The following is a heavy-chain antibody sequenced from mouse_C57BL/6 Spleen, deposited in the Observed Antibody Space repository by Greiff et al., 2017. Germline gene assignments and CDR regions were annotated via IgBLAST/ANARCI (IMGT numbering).Heavy chain of an antibody. CDR1: GYAFSSYW. V-gene: IGHV1-80*01. J-gene: IGHJ2*01. Sequence: QVQLKQSGAELVKPGASVKISCKASGYAFSSYWMNWVKQRPGKGLEWIGQIYPGDGDTNYNGKFKGKAKLTADKSSSTAYMQLSSLTSEDSAVYFCARPPITTVVAYYFDYWGQGTTLTVSS. CDR2: IYPGDGDT. CDR3: ARPPITTVVAYYFDY. D-gene: IGHD1-1*01.